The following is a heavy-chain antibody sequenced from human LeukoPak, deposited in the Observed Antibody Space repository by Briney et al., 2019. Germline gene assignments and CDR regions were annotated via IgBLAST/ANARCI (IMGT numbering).Heavy chain of an antibody. CDR3: ARGLWFGELFDY. J-gene: IGHJ4*02. CDR1: GYTFTAYY. V-gene: IGHV1-2*02. D-gene: IGHD3-10*01. Sequence: GASVKVSCKASGYTFTAYYMHWVRQAPGQGLEWMGWINPNGGGTNYAQKFQGRVTMTRDTSISTAYMELSRLRSDDTAVYYCARGLWFGELFDYWGQGTLVTVSS. CDR2: INPNGGGT.